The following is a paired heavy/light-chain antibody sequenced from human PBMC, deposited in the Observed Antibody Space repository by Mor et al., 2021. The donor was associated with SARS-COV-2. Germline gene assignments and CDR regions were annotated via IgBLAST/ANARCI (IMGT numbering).Heavy chain of an antibody. J-gene: IGHJ4*02. V-gene: IGHV1-46*01. Sequence: QVQVVQSGAEVKKPGASVKVSCKASGYTFTSYYIHWVRQAPGQGLEWMGLINPTDGSTSYTQKFQGRVTMTRDTSTSTVYLELSSLRSEDTAVYYCARGVPYGDYRFDFWGQGTLVTVSS. CDR2: INPTDGST. D-gene: IGHD4-17*01. CDR1: GYTFTSYY. CDR3: ARGVPYGDYRFDF.
Light chain of an antibody. CDR2: DAS. V-gene: IGKV3-20*01. CDR1: QPVSSRY. J-gene: IGKJ1*01. Sequence: EIVLTQSPGTLSLSPGERATLSCRASQPVSSRYLAWYQQKPGLAPRLLIYDASSRATGIPDRFSGSGSGTHFTLTISRLDPEDFAVYYCQQYASSLTWTFGQGTKVEIK. CDR3: QQYASSLTWT.